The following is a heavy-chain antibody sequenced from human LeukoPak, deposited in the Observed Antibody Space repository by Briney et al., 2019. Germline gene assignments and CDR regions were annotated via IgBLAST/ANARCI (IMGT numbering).Heavy chain of an antibody. CDR1: GFTFDDYA. J-gene: IGHJ4*02. Sequence: GGSLRLSCAASGFTFDDYAMHWVRQAPGKGLEWVSGITWNSDNIEYADSVKGRFTISRDNSKNTLYLQMNSLRAEDTAVYYCAKSYYYGSGSYYPPQYYFDYWGQGTLVTVSS. CDR3: AKSYYYGSGSYYPPQYYFDY. D-gene: IGHD3-10*01. CDR2: ITWNSDNI. V-gene: IGHV3-9*01.